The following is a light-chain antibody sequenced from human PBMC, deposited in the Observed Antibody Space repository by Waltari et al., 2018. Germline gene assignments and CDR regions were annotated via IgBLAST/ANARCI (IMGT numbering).Light chain of an antibody. CDR1: QTINYY. V-gene: IGKV1-39*01. J-gene: IGKJ3*01. CDR3: QQSVSIPFT. Sequence: DLQVTQSPPSLSASVGDRDNITCRASQTINYYLNWYQQKPGRAPKLLNDAASRLQSGVPSRFSGSGSGADFTLTSSSHQSEDYASYYCQQSVSIPFTFGPGTKVDLK. CDR2: AAS.